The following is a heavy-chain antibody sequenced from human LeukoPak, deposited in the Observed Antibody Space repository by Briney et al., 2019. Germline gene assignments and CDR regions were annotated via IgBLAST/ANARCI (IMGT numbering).Heavy chain of an antibody. J-gene: IGHJ4*02. Sequence: GGSLRLSFAASGFPFSSFEMNWVRPAPGKGLEWVSLISSSGSTIYYADSVKGRFTISRDNAKNSLYLQMNSLRAEDTAVYYCARDDKSAAGTDFDYWGQGTLVTVSS. D-gene: IGHD6-13*01. CDR3: ARDDKSAAGTDFDY. CDR1: GFPFSSFE. CDR2: ISSSGSTI. V-gene: IGHV3-48*03.